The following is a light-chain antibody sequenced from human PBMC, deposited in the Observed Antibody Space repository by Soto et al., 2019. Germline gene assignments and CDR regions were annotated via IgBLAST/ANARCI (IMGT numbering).Light chain of an antibody. CDR2: DSS. V-gene: IGKV1-33*01. CDR3: QQYDDLPLT. CDR1: QDISNY. Sequence: DIQMTQSPSSLSAPVGDRVTLTCQASQDISNYLNWYQQKPGQAPKLLIYDSSALETGVPSRFSGSGSATDFTLTISSLQPEDFATYYCQQYDDLPLTFGGGTKVDIK. J-gene: IGKJ4*01.